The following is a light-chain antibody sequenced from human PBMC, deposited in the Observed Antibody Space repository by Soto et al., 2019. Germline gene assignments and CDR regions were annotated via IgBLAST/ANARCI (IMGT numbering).Light chain of an antibody. CDR2: EVS. V-gene: IGLV2-23*02. CDR3: CSYAGSTTLV. Sequence: QSALTQPASVSGSPGQSITISCTGTSSDVGNYNLVSWYQQHPGKAPKLMIYEVSKRPSGVSNRFSGSKSGKTASLTISGLQAEDEADYYCCSYAGSTTLVFGGGTKVTVL. J-gene: IGLJ2*01. CDR1: SSDVGNYNL.